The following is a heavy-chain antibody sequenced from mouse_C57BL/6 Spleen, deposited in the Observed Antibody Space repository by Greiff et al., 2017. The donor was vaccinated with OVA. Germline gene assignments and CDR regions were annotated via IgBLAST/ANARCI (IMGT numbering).Heavy chain of an antibody. CDR1: GYAFTNYL. D-gene: IGHD2-3*01. CDR3: ARSGDGYFYAMDY. J-gene: IGHJ4*01. CDR2: INPGSGGT. Sequence: VQLQQSGAELVRPGTSVKVSCKASGYAFTNYLIEWVKQRPGQGLEWIGVINPGSGGTNYNEKFKGKATLTADKSSSTAYMQLSSLTSEDSAVYVCARSGDGYFYAMDYWGQGTSVTVSS. V-gene: IGHV1-54*01.